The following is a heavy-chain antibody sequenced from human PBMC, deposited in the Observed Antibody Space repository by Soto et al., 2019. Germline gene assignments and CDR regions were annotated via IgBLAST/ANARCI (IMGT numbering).Heavy chain of an antibody. CDR1: GFTFSSYG. D-gene: IGHD5-12*01. Sequence: GGSLRLSCAASGFTFSSYGMHCLRQAPGKGLEWVAVISYDGSNKYYADSVKGRFTISRDNSKNTLYLQMNSLRAEDTAVYYCAKDGGVDPYYLDYWGQGTMVTVSS. J-gene: IGHJ4*02. CDR2: ISYDGSNK. V-gene: IGHV3-30*18. CDR3: AKDGGVDPYYLDY.